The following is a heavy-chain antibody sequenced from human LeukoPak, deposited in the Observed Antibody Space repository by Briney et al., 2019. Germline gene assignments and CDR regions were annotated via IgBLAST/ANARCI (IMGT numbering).Heavy chain of an antibody. J-gene: IGHJ4*02. Sequence: GVSVKVSCKASGYTFTSYYIHWVRQAPGQGLEWMGMIYPRDGSTSYAQKFQGRVTVTRDTSTSTVHMELSGLRSEDTAVYYCARDQEGFDYWGQGTLVTVSS. CDR3: ARDQEGFDY. V-gene: IGHV1-46*01. CDR1: GYTFTSYY. CDR2: IYPRDGST.